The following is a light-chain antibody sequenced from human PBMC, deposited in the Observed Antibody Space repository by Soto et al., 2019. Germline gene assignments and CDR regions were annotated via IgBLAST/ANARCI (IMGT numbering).Light chain of an antibody. J-gene: IGKJ4*01. CDR2: GAS. V-gene: IGKV3-20*01. Sequence: EIVLTQSPGTLSLSPGERATLSCRASQSVTSSYLAWYQQKPGQAPRLLIYGASSRATGIPDRFSGSGSGIDFTLIISRLETEDFAVYYCQQYGSSPLTFGGGTKVEIK. CDR1: QSVTSSY. CDR3: QQYGSSPLT.